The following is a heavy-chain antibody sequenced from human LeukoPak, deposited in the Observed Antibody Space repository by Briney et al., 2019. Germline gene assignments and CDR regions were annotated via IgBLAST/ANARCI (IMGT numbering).Heavy chain of an antibody. Sequence: GSLRLSCEVSGFTFSNYWMSWVRQAPGNGLEWVANIKQDGSEKYYVDSVKGRFIISRDNAKKSLYLQMNSLRAEDTAVYYCVRDGAYYDVSGHYYPLGYWGQGTLVTVSS. D-gene: IGHD3-22*01. J-gene: IGHJ4*02. V-gene: IGHV3-7*01. CDR2: IKQDGSEK. CDR1: GFTFSNYW. CDR3: VRDGAYYDVSGHYYPLGY.